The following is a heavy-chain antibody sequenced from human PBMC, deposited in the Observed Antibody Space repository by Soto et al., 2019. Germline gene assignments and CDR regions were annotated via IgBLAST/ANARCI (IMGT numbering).Heavy chain of an antibody. J-gene: IGHJ6*03. V-gene: IGHV3-11*01. D-gene: IGHD3-9*01. CDR2: ISSSGSTI. Sequence: PGGSLRLSCAASGFTFSDYYMSWIRQAPGKGLEWVSYISSSGSTIYYADSVKGRFTISRDNAKNSLYLQMNSLRAEDTAVYYCARGLEEVRGGYFDWSSNYYYYYMDVWGKGTTVTVSS. CDR3: ARGLEEVRGGYFDWSSNYYYYYMDV. CDR1: GFTFSDYY.